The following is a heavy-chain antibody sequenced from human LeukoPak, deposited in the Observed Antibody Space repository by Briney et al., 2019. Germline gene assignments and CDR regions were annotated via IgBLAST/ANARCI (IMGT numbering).Heavy chain of an antibody. D-gene: IGHD2-15*01. V-gene: IGHV4-38-2*02. CDR1: GYSISSGYY. CDR2: IYHGGST. Sequence: SETLSLTCTVSGYSISSGYYWGWIRQPPGKGLEWIGSIYHGGSTYYNPSLKSRVTISVDTSKNQFSLKLSSVTAADTAVYYCARNPDCSGGSCSDYWGQGTLVTVSS. CDR3: ARNPDCSGGSCSDY. J-gene: IGHJ4*02.